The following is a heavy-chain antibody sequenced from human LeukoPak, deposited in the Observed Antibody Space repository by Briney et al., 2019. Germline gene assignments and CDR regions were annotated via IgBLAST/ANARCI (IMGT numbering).Heavy chain of an antibody. CDR2: TRNKANSYTT. CDR3: ARDLGEIGPLYGMDV. V-gene: IGHV3-72*01. CDR1: GFTFSDHY. Sequence: GGSLRLSCAASGFTFSDHYMDWVRQAPGKGLEWVGRTRNKANSYTTEYAASVKGRFTISRDDSKNSLYLQMNSLKTEDTAVYYCARDLGEIGPLYGMDVWGQGTTVTVSS. J-gene: IGHJ6*02. D-gene: IGHD3-22*01.